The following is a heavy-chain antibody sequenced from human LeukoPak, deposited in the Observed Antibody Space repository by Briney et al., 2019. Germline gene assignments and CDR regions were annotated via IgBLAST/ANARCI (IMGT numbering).Heavy chain of an antibody. J-gene: IGHJ5*02. Sequence: PSETLSLTCTVSGGSISSYYWSWIRQPPGKGLEWIGYIYYSGSTNYNPSLKSRVTISVDTSKNQFSLKLSSVTAADTAVYYCARLIGYCSGGSCSSGWFDPWGQGTLVTVSS. CDR3: ARLIGYCSGGSCSSGWFDP. V-gene: IGHV4-59*08. D-gene: IGHD2-15*01. CDR1: GGSISSYY. CDR2: IYYSGST.